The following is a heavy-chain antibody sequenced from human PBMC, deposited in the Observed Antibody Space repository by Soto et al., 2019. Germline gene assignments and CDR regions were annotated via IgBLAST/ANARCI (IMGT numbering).Heavy chain of an antibody. CDR3: ARQPLIRKTFDY. CDR1: GDTFTSYG. V-gene: IGHV1-18*01. CDR2: ISAYNGNT. J-gene: IGHJ4*02. Sequence: QVQLVQSGAEVKKPGASVKVSCKASGDTFTSYGISWVRQAPGQGLEWMGWISAYNGNTNYEQKLQGRVTMTTDTATSTAYMELRSVRSDDTAVYYCARQPLIRKTFDYWGQGSMVTVSS. D-gene: IGHD3-22*01.